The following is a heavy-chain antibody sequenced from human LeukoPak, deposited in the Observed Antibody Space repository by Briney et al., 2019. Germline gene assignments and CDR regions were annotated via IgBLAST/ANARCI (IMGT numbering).Heavy chain of an antibody. CDR1: GFTFSSYG. Sequence: PGGSLRLSCVASGFTFSSYGMHWVRQAPGKGLAWVSVIYGGGTTYYADSVKGRFTISRDNSKNTLYLQMNSLRADDTAVYYCARGIVAAIQDYWGQGTLVTVSS. V-gene: IGHV3-66*01. D-gene: IGHD5-12*01. J-gene: IGHJ4*02. CDR2: IYGGGTT. CDR3: ARGIVAAIQDY.